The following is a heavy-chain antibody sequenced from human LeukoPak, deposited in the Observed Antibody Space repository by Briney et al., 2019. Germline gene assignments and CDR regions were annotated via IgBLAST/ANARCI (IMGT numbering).Heavy chain of an antibody. CDR3: ARGEAVAPRRRHPNDN. V-gene: IGHV1-2*06. D-gene: IGHD6-19*01. Sequence: ASVKVSCKASGYTFTGYYMHWVRQAPGQGLEWMGRINPNSGGTNYAQKFQGRVTMTRDTSISTAYMELSRLRSDDTAVYYCARGEAVAPRRRHPNDNWGQGTLVTVSS. CDR1: GYTFTGYY. J-gene: IGHJ4*02. CDR2: INPNSGGT.